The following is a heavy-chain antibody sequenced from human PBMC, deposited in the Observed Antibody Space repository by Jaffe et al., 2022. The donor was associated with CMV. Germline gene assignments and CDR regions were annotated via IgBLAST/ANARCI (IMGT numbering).Heavy chain of an antibody. J-gene: IGHJ6*02. Sequence: QVQLVESGGGVVQPGRSLRLSCAASGFTFSSYGMHWVRQAPGKGLEWVAVISYDGSNKYYADSVKGRFTISRDNSKNTLYLQMNSLRAEDTAVYYCATLSGYNSYYYYYGMDVWGQGTTVTVSS. V-gene: IGHV3-30*03. CDR1: GFTFSSYG. D-gene: IGHD5-12*01. CDR3: ATLSGYNSYYYYYGMDV. CDR2: ISYDGSNK.